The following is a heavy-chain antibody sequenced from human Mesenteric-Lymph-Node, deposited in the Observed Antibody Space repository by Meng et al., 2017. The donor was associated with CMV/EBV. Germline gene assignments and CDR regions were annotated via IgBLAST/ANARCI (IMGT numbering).Heavy chain of an antibody. CDR2: IYHSGRT. D-gene: IGHD3-22*01. CDR1: GGYSSSSNW. J-gene: IGHJ4*02. V-gene: IGHV4-4*02. Sequence: TVSGGYSSSSNWWSWVRQPPGKGLEWIGEIYHSGRTNYNASLKSRVTISVDKSKNQFSLKLSSVTAADTAVYYCARLYFHDSSGQDYWGQGTLVTVSS. CDR3: ARLYFHDSSGQDY.